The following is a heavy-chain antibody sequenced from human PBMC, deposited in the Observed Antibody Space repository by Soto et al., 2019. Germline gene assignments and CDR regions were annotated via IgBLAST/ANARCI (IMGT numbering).Heavy chain of an antibody. CDR2: IYWDDDK. J-gene: IGHJ3*02. V-gene: IGHV2-5*02. Sequence: QITLKESGPTLVKPTQTLTLTRTFSGFSLSTSGVGVGWIRQPPGKALEWLALIYWDDDKRYSPSLKSRLTITKDTSKNQVVLTMTNMDPVDTATYYCAHIDCSSTSCYLLGRMITFDIWGQGTMVTVSS. D-gene: IGHD2-2*01. CDR3: AHIDCSSTSCYLLGRMITFDI. CDR1: GFSLSTSGVG.